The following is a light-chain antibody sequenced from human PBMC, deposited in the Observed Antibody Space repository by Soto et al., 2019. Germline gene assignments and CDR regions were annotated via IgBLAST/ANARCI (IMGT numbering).Light chain of an antibody. CDR2: DVS. V-gene: IGKV1-5*01. CDR3: QQYDSYSWT. Sequence: DIQMTQSPSTLSASVGERVTITCRASQSVSNWLAWYQQKPGKAPKLLIYDVSSLESGVPSRFSGSGSGTEIILTISSLQPDDFATYYCQQYDSYSWTCDQGTKVDIK. J-gene: IGKJ1*01. CDR1: QSVSNW.